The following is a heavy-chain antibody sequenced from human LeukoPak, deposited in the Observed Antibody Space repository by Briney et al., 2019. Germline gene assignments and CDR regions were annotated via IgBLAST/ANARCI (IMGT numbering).Heavy chain of an antibody. CDR1: GFTFSTYV. Sequence: GGSLRLSCVASGFTFSTYVMGWVRQVPGKRLEWVSSVSESGVGTYYADSVKGRFTISRDNSKNTLYLQMNSLRAEDTAVYYCARSYDILTGYGDYWGQGTLVTVSS. D-gene: IGHD3-9*01. V-gene: IGHV3-23*01. J-gene: IGHJ4*02. CDR3: ARSYDILTGYGDY. CDR2: VSESGVGT.